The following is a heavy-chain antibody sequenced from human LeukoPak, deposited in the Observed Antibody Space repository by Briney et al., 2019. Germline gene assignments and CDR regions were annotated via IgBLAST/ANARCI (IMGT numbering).Heavy chain of an antibody. CDR1: GFTFSRYW. Sequence: GGSLSLSCAAAGFTFSRYWMNWYRQAPGKGLEWVGNINQDAREINYVDSVRGRFTISRDNAKNSLHLQMNSLRAEDTAVYYCATDRDNSDWQKRFDSWGQGTLVTVPS. CDR3: ATDRDNSDWQKRFDS. D-gene: IGHD2-21*02. CDR2: INQDAREI. V-gene: IGHV3-7*01. J-gene: IGHJ4*02.